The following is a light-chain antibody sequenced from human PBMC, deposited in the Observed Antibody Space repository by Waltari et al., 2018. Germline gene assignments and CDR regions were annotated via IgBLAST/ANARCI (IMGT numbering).Light chain of an antibody. CDR3: QTGGHGTWV. Sequence: QLVLTQSPSASASLGASVKLPCTLSRGHSSNVIPSYQQQPEKGPRYLMKVNSDGSHSKGDKIPDRFSGSSSGAEHYRTISSLQSEDEADYYCQTGGHGTWVFGGGTKLTVL. CDR2: VNSDGSH. J-gene: IGLJ3*02. CDR1: RGHSSNV. V-gene: IGLV4-69*01.